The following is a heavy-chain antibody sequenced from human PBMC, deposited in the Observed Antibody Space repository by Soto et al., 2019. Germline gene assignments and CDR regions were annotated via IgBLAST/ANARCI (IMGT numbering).Heavy chain of an antibody. Sequence: QVQLVESGGGVVQSGRSLRLSCEASGFTFSAFGIHWVRQAPGKGLEWVALIHYDGNNKYYADSVKGRFTISRDNSKNTLWLQMDSLRTEDTAVYYCAKDLLLTTITTVGDWGQGTLVTVSS. CDR3: AKDLLLTTITTVGD. V-gene: IGHV3-30*02. CDR1: GFTFSAFG. J-gene: IGHJ4*02. CDR2: IHYDGNNK. D-gene: IGHD4-17*01.